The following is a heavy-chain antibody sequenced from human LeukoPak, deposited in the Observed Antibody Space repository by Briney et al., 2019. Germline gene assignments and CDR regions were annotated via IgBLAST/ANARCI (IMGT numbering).Heavy chain of an antibody. Sequence: GASVKVSCKASGDTCTGYYMHGGRQAPGQGLEWMGWINPNSSGTNYAQKFQGRVNMTRDTPISTAYMELSRLRSDDTAVYYCAQGDMITFGGVIVSLHFDYWGQGTLVTVSS. CDR1: GDTCTGYY. J-gene: IGHJ4*02. CDR3: AQGDMITFGGVIVSLHFDY. V-gene: IGHV1-2*02. CDR2: INPNSSGT. D-gene: IGHD3-16*02.